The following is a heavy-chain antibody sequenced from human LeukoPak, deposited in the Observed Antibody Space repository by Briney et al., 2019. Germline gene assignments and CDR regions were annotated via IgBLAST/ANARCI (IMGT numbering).Heavy chain of an antibody. J-gene: IGHJ6*02. Sequence: GGSLRLSCAASGFTFSSYSMNWVRQAPGKGLEWVSSISSSSSYIYYADSVKGRFTISRDNAKNSLYLQMNSLRAEDTAVYYCARDFVEFGYYYGMGVWGQGTTVTVSS. CDR3: ARDFVEFGYYYGMGV. D-gene: IGHD3-10*01. CDR1: GFTFSSYS. CDR2: ISSSSSYI. V-gene: IGHV3-21*01.